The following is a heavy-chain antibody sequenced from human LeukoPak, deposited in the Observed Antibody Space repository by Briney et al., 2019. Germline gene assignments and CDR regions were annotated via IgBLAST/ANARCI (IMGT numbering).Heavy chain of an antibody. CDR3: AKDLVPDAFDI. J-gene: IGHJ3*02. Sequence: GGSLRLSCAASGFTFSSYGMHWVRQAPGKGLEWVAVIWHDGSNKYYADSVKGRFTISRDNSKNTLYPQMNSLRAEDTAVYYCAKDLVPDAFDIWGQGTMVTVSS. CDR2: IWHDGSNK. V-gene: IGHV3-33*06. CDR1: GFTFSSYG. D-gene: IGHD6-13*01.